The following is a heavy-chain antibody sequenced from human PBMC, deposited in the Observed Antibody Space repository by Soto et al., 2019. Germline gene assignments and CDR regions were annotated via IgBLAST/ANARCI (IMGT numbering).Heavy chain of an antibody. Sequence: SVKVSCKASGGTFSSYAISWVRQAPGQGLEWMGGIIPIFGTANYAQKFQGRVTITADESTSTAGMELSSLRSEDTAVYYCARETDYYDSSGTNWLDTWCQGTLVTVSA. D-gene: IGHD3-22*01. CDR2: IIPIFGTA. V-gene: IGHV1-69*13. CDR1: GGTFSSYA. CDR3: ARETDYYDSSGTNWLDT. J-gene: IGHJ5*02.